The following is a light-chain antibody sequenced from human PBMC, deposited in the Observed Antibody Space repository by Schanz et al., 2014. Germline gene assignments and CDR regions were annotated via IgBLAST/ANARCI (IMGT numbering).Light chain of an antibody. CDR1: SSDVGGYDY. CDR3: SSYASSITLV. V-gene: IGLV2-14*03. J-gene: IGLJ3*02. CDR2: GVG. Sequence: QSALTQPASVSGSPGQSITISCTGTSSDVGGYDYVSWYQQHPGKAPKLIIYGVGNRPSGVSDRFSASKSGNTASLIISGLQAEDEADYYCSSYASSITLVFGGGTKLTVL.